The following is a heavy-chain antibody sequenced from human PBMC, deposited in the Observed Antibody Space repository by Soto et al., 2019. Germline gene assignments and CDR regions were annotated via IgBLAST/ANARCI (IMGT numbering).Heavy chain of an antibody. CDR3: ARPPGYISDWYYFDL. Sequence: GASVKVSCKASGYTFTGYYMHWVRQAPGQGFEWMGRISPKSGGTNYAQKFQGRATMTWDTSLNTAYMELSSLISEDTAVYYCARPPGYISDWYYFDLWGQGTLVTVSS. D-gene: IGHD6-19*01. V-gene: IGHV1-2*02. J-gene: IGHJ4*02. CDR2: ISPKSGGT. CDR1: GYTFTGYY.